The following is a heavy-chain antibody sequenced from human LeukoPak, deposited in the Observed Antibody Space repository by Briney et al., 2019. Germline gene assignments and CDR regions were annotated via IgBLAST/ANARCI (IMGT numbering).Heavy chain of an antibody. J-gene: IGHJ4*02. V-gene: IGHV4-34*01. Sequence: SSETPSLTCAVYGGSFSGYYWSWIRQPPGKGLEWIGEINHSGSTNYNPSLKSRVTISVDTSKNQFSLKLSSVTAADTAVYYCASSVVPAAQTQSDYWGQGTLVTVSS. D-gene: IGHD2-2*01. CDR2: INHSGST. CDR3: ASSVVPAAQTQSDY. CDR1: GGSFSGYY.